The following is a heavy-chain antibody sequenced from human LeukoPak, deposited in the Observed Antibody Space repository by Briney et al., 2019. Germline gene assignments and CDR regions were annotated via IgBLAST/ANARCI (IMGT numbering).Heavy chain of an antibody. V-gene: IGHV3-7*01. Sequence: HPGGPLRLSCAASGFTFSSYWMSWVRQAPGKGLEWVANIKQDGSEKYYVDSVKGRFTISRDNAKNSLYLQMNSLRAEDTAVYYCARGYGSTDYYYYYYMEVWGKGTTVTVSS. J-gene: IGHJ6*03. CDR1: GFTFSSYW. D-gene: IGHD3-10*01. CDR2: IKQDGSEK. CDR3: ARGYGSTDYYYYYYMEV.